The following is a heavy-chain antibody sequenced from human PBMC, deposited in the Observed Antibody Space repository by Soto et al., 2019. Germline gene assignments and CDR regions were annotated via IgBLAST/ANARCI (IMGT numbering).Heavy chain of an antibody. CDR1: GGSISSTSYY. D-gene: IGHD3-3*01. V-gene: IGHV4-39*07. Sequence: PSETLSLTXTVSGGSISSTSYYWGWIRQPPGKGLEWIGSMYHSGSTNYNPSLKSRVTISVDTSKNQFSLKLSSVTAADTAVYYCARNDFWSGYYTAGGYYYGMDVWGQGTTVTVSS. J-gene: IGHJ6*02. CDR2: MYHSGST. CDR3: ARNDFWSGYYTAGGYYYGMDV.